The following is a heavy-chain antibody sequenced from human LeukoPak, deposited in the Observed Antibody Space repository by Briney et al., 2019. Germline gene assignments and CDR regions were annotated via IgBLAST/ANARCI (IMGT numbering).Heavy chain of an antibody. Sequence: SETLSLTCTVSGGSISSSSYYWGWIRQPPGKGLEWIGSIYYSGSTYYNPSLKSRVTISVDTSKNQFSLKLSSVTAADTAVYYYARHEMATVGNYFDYWGQGTLVTVSS. V-gene: IGHV4-39*01. CDR2: IYYSGST. CDR1: GGSISSSSYY. CDR3: ARHEMATVGNYFDY. J-gene: IGHJ4*02. D-gene: IGHD5-24*01.